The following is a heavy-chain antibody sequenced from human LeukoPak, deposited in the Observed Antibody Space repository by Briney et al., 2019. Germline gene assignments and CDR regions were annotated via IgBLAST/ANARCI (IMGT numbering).Heavy chain of an antibody. D-gene: IGHD1-26*01. CDR2: IYHSGST. V-gene: IGHV4-30-2*01. Sequence: PSQTLSLTCAVSGGSISSGGYSWSWIRQPPGKGLEWIGYIYHSGSTYYNPSLKSRVTISVDRSKNQFSLKLSSVTAADTAVYYCARERDLGATRPWGQGTLVTVSS. CDR1: GGSISSGGYS. CDR3: ARERDLGATRP. J-gene: IGHJ5*02.